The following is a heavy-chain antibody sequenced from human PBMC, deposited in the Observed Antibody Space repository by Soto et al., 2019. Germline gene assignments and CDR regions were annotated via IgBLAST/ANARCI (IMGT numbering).Heavy chain of an antibody. D-gene: IGHD3-3*01. J-gene: IGHJ3*02. CDR2: IFPGDSDT. CDR3: ARARVSTPRLEDPFDI. Sequence: PGESLKISCKVSGYSFTTYWLAWVRQMPGKGLEYMGIIFPGDSDTRYSPSFQGQVTISADKSISTAYLQWTSLKASDTAIYYCARARVSTPRLEDPFDIWGQGTMVTVSS. CDR1: GYSFTTYW. V-gene: IGHV5-51*01.